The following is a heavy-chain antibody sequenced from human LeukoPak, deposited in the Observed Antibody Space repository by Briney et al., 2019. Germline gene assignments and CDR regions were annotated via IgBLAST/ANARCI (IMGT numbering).Heavy chain of an antibody. CDR1: GFTFSDYS. Sequence: PGGSLRLSCAASGFTFSDYSMNWVRQAPGKGLEWVSSISSSSSYIYYADSVKGRFTISRDNAKNSLYLQMNSLRAEDTAVYYCASTQIVGATEYYYYYGMDVWGQGTTVTVSS. V-gene: IGHV3-21*01. CDR2: ISSSSSYI. CDR3: ASTQIVGATEYYYYYGMDV. J-gene: IGHJ6*02. D-gene: IGHD1-26*01.